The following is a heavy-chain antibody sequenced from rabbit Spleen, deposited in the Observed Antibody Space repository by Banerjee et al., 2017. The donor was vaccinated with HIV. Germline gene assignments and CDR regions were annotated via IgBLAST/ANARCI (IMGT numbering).Heavy chain of an antibody. V-gene: IGHV1S7*01. CDR2: IYAGSGST. J-gene: IGHJ4*01. CDR3: ARDLRVTTNL. CDR1: GFSLSSYW. Sequence: QLEESGGGLVQPGGSLTLSCKASGFSLSSYWMSWVRQAPGKGLEWIGQIYAGSGSTYYASWVNGRFTISSDNAQNTVDLQMNSLTAADTATYFCARDLRVTTNLWGQGTLVTVS.